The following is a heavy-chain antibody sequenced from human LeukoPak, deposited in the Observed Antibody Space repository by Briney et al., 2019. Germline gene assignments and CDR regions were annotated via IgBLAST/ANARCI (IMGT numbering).Heavy chain of an antibody. CDR3: AREQSGTRGWYTVDY. CDR2: VDNSGLAT. V-gene: IGHV3-23*01. CDR1: GLTFSSYA. Sequence: GGSLRLSCAASGLTFSSYAMNWVRQPPGKGLEWVSAVDNSGLATYYADSVRGRFTISRDNSKDTVYLQISSLRVEDTAVYYCAREQSGTRGWYTVDYWGQGTLVAVSS. J-gene: IGHJ4*02. D-gene: IGHD6-19*01.